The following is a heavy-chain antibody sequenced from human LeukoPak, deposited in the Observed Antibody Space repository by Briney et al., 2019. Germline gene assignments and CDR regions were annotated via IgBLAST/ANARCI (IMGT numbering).Heavy chain of an antibody. CDR1: GFTFSSYA. CDR2: ISGSGGST. D-gene: IGHD3-10*01. Sequence: GGSLRLSCAASGFTFSSYASSEVRQAPAKGLEWVSAISGSGGSTYYAHSVNGRFTISRDNSKNTLYLQMNSLRAEDTAVYYCATSVVRGVTYLNFDYWGQGTLVTVSS. J-gene: IGHJ4*02. CDR3: ATSVVRGVTYLNFDY. V-gene: IGHV3-23*01.